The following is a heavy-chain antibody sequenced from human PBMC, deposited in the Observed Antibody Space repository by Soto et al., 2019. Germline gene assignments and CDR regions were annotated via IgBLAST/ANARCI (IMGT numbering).Heavy chain of an antibody. J-gene: IGHJ4*02. CDR1: GFTFDDYA. V-gene: IGHV3-9*01. CDR2: ISWNSGNI. Sequence: EVQLEESGGALVQPGRSLRLSCAASGFTFDDYAMHWVRQVLGKGLEWVSSISWNSGNIGYADSVKGRFTTSRDNAKNSLYLQMNSLGPEDTALYYCVRSKGGYSYGTPFDYWGQGTLVTVSS. CDR3: VRSKGGYSYGTPFDY. D-gene: IGHD5-18*01.